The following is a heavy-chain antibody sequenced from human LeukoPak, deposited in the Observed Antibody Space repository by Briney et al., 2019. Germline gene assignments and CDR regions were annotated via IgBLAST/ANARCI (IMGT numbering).Heavy chain of an antibody. CDR1: GFTFSSYA. V-gene: IGHV3-64*01. CDR3: ARVNSGWYDY. J-gene: IGHJ4*02. Sequence: GGSLRLSCAASGFTFSSYAMHWVRQAPGKGLEYVSAISSNGGSTYYANSVKGRFTISRDNSKNTLYLQMGSLRAEDMAVYYCARVNSGWYDYWGQGTPVTVSS. CDR2: ISSNGGST. D-gene: IGHD6-19*01.